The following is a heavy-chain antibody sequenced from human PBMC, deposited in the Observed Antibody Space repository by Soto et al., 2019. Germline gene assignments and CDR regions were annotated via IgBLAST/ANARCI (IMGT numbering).Heavy chain of an antibody. Sequence: QVQLVQSGAEVKKPGASVKVSCKASGYTFTRYAINWMRQATGHGLEWMGWMNPNSGNTVYAQKFQGRVTMTRDTSISTAYMELSSLTSEDTAVYYCARERTRTTSNWFDPWGQGILVTVSS. J-gene: IGHJ5*02. CDR2: MNPNSGNT. D-gene: IGHD1-7*01. CDR1: GYTFTRYA. V-gene: IGHV1-8*01. CDR3: ARERTRTTSNWFDP.